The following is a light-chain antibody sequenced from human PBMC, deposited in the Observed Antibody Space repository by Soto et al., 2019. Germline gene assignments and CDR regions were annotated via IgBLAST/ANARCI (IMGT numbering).Light chain of an antibody. J-gene: IGKJ1*01. V-gene: IGKV3-20*01. CDR1: QSVSSSY. CDR3: QQYNNWPQT. CDR2: GTS. Sequence: EIVMTQSPSTLSVSTGERATLSCRASQSVSSSYLAWYQQKPGQAPRLLIYGTSSRATGIPDRFSGSGSGTDFTLTISRLEPEDFAVYYCQQYNNWPQTFGQGTKVDIK.